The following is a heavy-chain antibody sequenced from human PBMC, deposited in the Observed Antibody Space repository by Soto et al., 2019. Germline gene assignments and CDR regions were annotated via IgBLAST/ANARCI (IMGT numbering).Heavy chain of an antibody. V-gene: IGHV4-30-2*01. CDR2: IYHSGST. CDR3: ARSRRGAYCGGDCYLGAFDI. Sequence: SETLSLTCAVSGGSISSGGYSWSWIRQPPGKGLEWIGYIYHSGSTYYNPSLKSRVTISVDRSKNQFSLKLSSVTAADTAVYYCARSRRGAYCGGDCYLGAFDIWGQGTMVTVSS. D-gene: IGHD2-21*02. J-gene: IGHJ3*02. CDR1: GGSISSGGYS.